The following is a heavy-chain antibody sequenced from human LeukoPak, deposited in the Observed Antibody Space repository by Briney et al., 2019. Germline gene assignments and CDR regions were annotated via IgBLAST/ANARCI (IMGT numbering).Heavy chain of an antibody. D-gene: IGHD3-3*02. CDR3: ARVAFGNYFDY. V-gene: IGHV3-74*01. CDR2: INSDGSST. CDR1: GFTFSNYW. Sequence: GGSLRLSCAASGFTFSNYWMHWVRQAPGKGLVWVSRINSDGSSTSYVDSVKGRFTISRDNAKNTLYLQMNSLRAEDTAVYSCARVAFGNYFDYWGQGTLVTVSS. J-gene: IGHJ4*02.